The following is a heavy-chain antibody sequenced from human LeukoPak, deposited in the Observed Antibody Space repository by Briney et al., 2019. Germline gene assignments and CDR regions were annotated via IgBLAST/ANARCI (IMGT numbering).Heavy chain of an antibody. CDR3: ARGLRKGRYFDY. CDR2: ISGSGTTM. D-gene: IGHD3-16*01. CDR1: GFTFSTYS. J-gene: IGHJ4*02. V-gene: IGHV3-48*04. Sequence: GGSLRLSCAASGFTFSTYSMNWVRQAPGKGLEWVSYISGSGTTMYYADSVRGRFTISRDNAENSLYLQTNRLRAEDTAIYYCARGLRKGRYFDYWGQGTLVTVSS.